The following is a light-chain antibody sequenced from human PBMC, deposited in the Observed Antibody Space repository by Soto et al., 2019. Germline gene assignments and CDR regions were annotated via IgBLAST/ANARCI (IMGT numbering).Light chain of an antibody. Sequence: EIVLTQSPGTLSLSPGERATLSCRASHSVSSSYLAWYQHKPGQAPRLLIYGASSRATGIPDRFSGSGSGTDFTLTISRLEPEDFAVYSCQQYGGSPPYTFGQGTKLEIK. J-gene: IGKJ2*01. CDR2: GAS. CDR3: QQYGGSPPYT. V-gene: IGKV3-20*01. CDR1: HSVSSSY.